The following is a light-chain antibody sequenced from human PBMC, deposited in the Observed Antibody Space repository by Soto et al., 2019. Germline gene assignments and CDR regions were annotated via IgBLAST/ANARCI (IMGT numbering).Light chain of an antibody. CDR2: WAS. J-gene: IGKJ1*01. Sequence: EIVLTQSPGTLSLSPGERATLSCRASQSVSSTYLAWFQQKPGQPPKLLIYWASTRESGVPDRFSGSGSGTNFTLTISSLQAEDVAVYYCQQYYTAPTWTLGQGTKVEIK. V-gene: IGKV4-1*01. CDR3: QQYYTAPTWT. CDR1: QSVSSTY.